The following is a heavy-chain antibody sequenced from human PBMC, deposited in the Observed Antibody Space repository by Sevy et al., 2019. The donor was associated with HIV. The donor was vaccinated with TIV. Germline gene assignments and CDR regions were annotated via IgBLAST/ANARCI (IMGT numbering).Heavy chain of an antibody. CDR1: GYTFTALD. Sequence: ASVKVPCKASGYTFTALDINWVRQATGQGLEWMGWMNPNTGQTDYSQRFQGRVTMTRDTSISTAYMELHSLRSDDTAIYYCARGIAAGVDYWGQGTQVTVSS. CDR3: ARGIAAGVDY. J-gene: IGHJ4*02. D-gene: IGHD6-13*01. V-gene: IGHV1-8*01. CDR2: MNPNTGQT.